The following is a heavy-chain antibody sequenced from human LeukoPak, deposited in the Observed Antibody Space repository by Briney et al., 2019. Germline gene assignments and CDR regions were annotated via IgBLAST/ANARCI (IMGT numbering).Heavy chain of an antibody. CDR3: ARDSLSYDFWSVYQGLMDV. J-gene: IGHJ6*04. CDR1: GYTFTGYY. Sequence: ASVKVSCKASGYTFTGYYMHWVRQAPGQGLEWMGWINPNSGGTNYAQKFQGRVTMTRDTSISTAYMELSRLRSDDTAVCYCARDSLSYDFWSVYQGLMDVWGTGTTVTVSS. D-gene: IGHD3-3*01. CDR2: INPNSGGT. V-gene: IGHV1-2*02.